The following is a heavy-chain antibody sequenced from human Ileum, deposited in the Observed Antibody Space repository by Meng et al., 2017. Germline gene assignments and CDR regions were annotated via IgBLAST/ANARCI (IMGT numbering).Heavy chain of an antibody. D-gene: IGHD3-22*01. CDR3: ATSNDRDVYYLGY. CDR1: GTW. CDR2: IFQSGRT. V-gene: IGHV4-4*02. J-gene: IGHJ4*02. Sequence: GQLKVVGPRLGKPSGTRSLPCAVSGTWWSWVRQPPGKGLEWIGEIFQSGRTNYNPSLKSRVTISIDKSKSQISLQLSAVTAADTAVYSCATSNDRDVYYLGYWGQGTLVTVSS.